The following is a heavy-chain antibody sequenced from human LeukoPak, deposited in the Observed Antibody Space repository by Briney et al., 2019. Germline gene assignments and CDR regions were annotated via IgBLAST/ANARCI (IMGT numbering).Heavy chain of an antibody. V-gene: IGHV3-33*01. CDR3: ARDSSSGYYYWFDP. Sequence: QPGGSLRLSCAASGFTFSSYGIHWVRQAPGKGLEWVAVIWYDGSKKYYADSVKGRFTISRDDSKNTLYLQMNSLRAEDSAVYYCARDSSSGYYYWFDPWGQGTLVIVSS. J-gene: IGHJ5*02. CDR1: GFTFSSYG. D-gene: IGHD3-22*01. CDR2: IWYDGSKK.